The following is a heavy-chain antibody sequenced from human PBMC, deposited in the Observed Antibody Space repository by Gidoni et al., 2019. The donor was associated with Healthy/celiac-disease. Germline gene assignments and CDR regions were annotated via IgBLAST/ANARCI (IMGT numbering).Heavy chain of an antibody. V-gene: IGHV1-69*06. CDR3: ASGKLVPAAIRPTYAGSPYGMDV. CDR1: GGTFSSYA. J-gene: IGHJ6*02. CDR2: IIPIFGTA. Sequence: QVQLVQSGAEVKKPGSSVKVSCKASGGTFSSYAISWVRQAPGQGLEWMGGIIPIFGTANYAQKFQGRVTITADKSTSTAYMELSSLRSEDTAVYYCASGKLVPAAIRPTYAGSPYGMDVWGQGTTVTVSS. D-gene: IGHD2-2*02.